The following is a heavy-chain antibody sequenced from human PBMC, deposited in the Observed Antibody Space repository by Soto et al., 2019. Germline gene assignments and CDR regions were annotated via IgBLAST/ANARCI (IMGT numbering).Heavy chain of an antibody. Sequence: EVQLLESGGGLVQPGGSLRLSCAASGFTFSSYAMSWVRQAPGKGLAWVSAISGSGGSTYYADSVKGRFTISRDNSKNTLYLQMNSLRAEDTAVYYCAKAYGSGSYYNVPSWDVWGKGTTVTVSS. CDR1: GFTFSSYA. J-gene: IGHJ6*04. D-gene: IGHD3-10*01. CDR3: AKAYGSGSYYNVPSWDV. CDR2: ISGSGGST. V-gene: IGHV3-23*01.